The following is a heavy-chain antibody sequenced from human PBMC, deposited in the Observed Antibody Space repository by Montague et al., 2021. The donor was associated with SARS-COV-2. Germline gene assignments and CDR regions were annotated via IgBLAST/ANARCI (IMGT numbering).Heavy chain of an antibody. CDR3: ARDAYGSGSYYFDY. J-gene: IGHJ4*02. Sequence: SLRLSCAASGFTFSSYGMHWVRQAPGKGLEWLAVIWYDGSNKYYADSVKGRFTISRDNSKNTLYLQMNSLRAEDTAVYYCARDAYGSGSYYFDYWGQGTLVTVSS. D-gene: IGHD3-10*01. V-gene: IGHV3-33*01. CDR2: IWYDGSNK. CDR1: GFTFSSYG.